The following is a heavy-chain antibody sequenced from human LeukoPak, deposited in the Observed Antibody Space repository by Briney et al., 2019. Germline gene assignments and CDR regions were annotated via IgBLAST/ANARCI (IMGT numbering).Heavy chain of an antibody. D-gene: IGHD2-2*01. CDR3: TTLTYCSSTSCRYM. CDR2: MKSIVDGGTT. V-gene: IGHV3-15*01. Sequence: PGGSLRLSCAASGFTFSSYAMSWVRQAPGKGLEWVGRMKSIVDGGTTDYAATVKGRFTISRDDSKNTLYLQMNSLKTEDTAVYYCTTLTYCSSTSCRYMWGQGTLVTVSS. CDR1: GFTFSSYA. J-gene: IGHJ4*02.